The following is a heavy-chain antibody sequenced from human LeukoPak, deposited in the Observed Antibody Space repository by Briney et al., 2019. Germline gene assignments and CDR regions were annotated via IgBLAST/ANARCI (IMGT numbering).Heavy chain of an antibody. Sequence: PSETLSLTCAVYGGSFSGYYWSWIRQPPGKGLEWIGEINHSGSTNYNPSLKSRVTISVDTSKNQFSLKLSSVTAADTAVYYCARDGGAAADSGGNWFDPWGQGTLVTVSS. CDR1: GGSFSGYY. D-gene: IGHD6-13*01. CDR3: ARDGGAAADSGGNWFDP. J-gene: IGHJ5*02. CDR2: INHSGST. V-gene: IGHV4-34*01.